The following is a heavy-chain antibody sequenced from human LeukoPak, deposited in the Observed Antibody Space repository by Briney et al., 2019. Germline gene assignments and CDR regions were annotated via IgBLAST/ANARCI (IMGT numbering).Heavy chain of an antibody. D-gene: IGHD3-10*01. J-gene: IGHJ5*02. V-gene: IGHV4-59*08. Sequence: AETLTFTCRVSGGSFSTYYWGWFRQPPGQGLEWIAYIYYSGNTNYNSSLKSRANIAIDTSKIQVCMNLRSVTGADMAVYYSARHLGSERTEFDPWGPGTLVTVSS. CDR3: ARHLGSERTEFDP. CDR1: GGSFSTYY. CDR2: IYYSGNT.